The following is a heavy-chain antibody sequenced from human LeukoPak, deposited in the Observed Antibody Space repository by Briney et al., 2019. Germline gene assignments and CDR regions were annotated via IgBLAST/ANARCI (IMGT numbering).Heavy chain of an antibody. CDR2: ISSSSSYI. J-gene: IGHJ4*02. Sequence: GGSLRLSCAASGFTFSSYSMNWVRQAPGKGLEWVSSISSSSSYIYYADSVKGRFTISRDNAKNSLYLQINSLRAEDTAVYYCARDPRIAVAPTGYWGQGALVTVSS. V-gene: IGHV3-21*01. D-gene: IGHD6-19*01. CDR1: GFTFSSYS. CDR3: ARDPRIAVAPTGY.